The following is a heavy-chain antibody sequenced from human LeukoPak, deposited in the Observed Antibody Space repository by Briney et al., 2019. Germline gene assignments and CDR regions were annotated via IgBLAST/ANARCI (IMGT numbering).Heavy chain of an antibody. D-gene: IGHD3-10*01. CDR3: ARAMVRGVY. Sequence: PSETLSLTCTVSGGSISSSSYYWGWIRQPPGKGLEWIGSIYYSGSTYYNPSLKSRVTISVDTSKNQFSLKLSSVTAADTAVYYCARAMVRGVYWGQGTLVTVSS. CDR2: IYYSGST. V-gene: IGHV4-39*07. CDR1: GGSISSSSYY. J-gene: IGHJ4*02.